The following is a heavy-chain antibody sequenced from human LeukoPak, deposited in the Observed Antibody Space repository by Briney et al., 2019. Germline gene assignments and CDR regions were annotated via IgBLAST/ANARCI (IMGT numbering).Heavy chain of an antibody. D-gene: IGHD3-9*01. CDR1: GGSISSYY. CDR3: ARGTDVLTGYYNHYFDY. Sequence: SETLSLTCTVSGGSISSYYWSWIRQPPGKGLEWIGYIYYSGSTNYNPSLKSRVTISVDTSKNQFSLKLSSVTAADTAVYYCARGTDVLTGYYNHYFDYWGQGTLVPVTS. J-gene: IGHJ4*02. CDR2: IYYSGST. V-gene: IGHV4-59*08.